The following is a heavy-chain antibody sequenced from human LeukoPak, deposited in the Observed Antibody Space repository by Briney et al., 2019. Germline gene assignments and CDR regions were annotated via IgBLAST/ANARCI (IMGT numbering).Heavy chain of an antibody. CDR3: ARQAPLAYCGGDCYSDY. D-gene: IGHD2-21*01. Sequence: GESLKISCKGSGYSFTSYWIGWVRKMPGKGLEWMGIIYPGDSDTRYSPSFQGQVTISADKSISTAYLQWSSLKASDTAMYYCARQAPLAYCGGDCYSDYWGQGTLVTVSS. CDR2: IYPGDSDT. V-gene: IGHV5-51*01. CDR1: GYSFTSYW. J-gene: IGHJ4*02.